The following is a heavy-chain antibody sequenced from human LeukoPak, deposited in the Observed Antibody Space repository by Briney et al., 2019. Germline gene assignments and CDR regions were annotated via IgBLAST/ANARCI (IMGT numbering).Heavy chain of an antibody. J-gene: IGHJ4*02. D-gene: IGHD1-14*01. Sequence: PGESLRLSCAASGFTFSSYTINWVRQAPGKGLEWVSSISGSSSYIYYADSVKGRFTISRDNGKNSLYLQMNSLRAEDTAVYFCARRMRVGMTFDFWGQGVLVTVSS. CDR2: ISGSSSYI. V-gene: IGHV3-21*04. CDR3: ARRMRVGMTFDF. CDR1: GFTFSSYT.